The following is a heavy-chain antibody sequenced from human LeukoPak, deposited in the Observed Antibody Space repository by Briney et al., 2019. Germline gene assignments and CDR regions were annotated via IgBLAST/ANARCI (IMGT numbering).Heavy chain of an antibody. J-gene: IGHJ6*02. CDR3: AKDILAAAGGTWVYYYGMDV. V-gene: IGHV3-43*02. CDR2: ISGDGGST. Sequence: PGGSLRLSCAASGFTFDDYAMHWVRQAPGKGLEWVSLISGDGGSTYYADSVKGRFTISRDNSENSLYLQMNSLRTEDTALYYCAKDILAAAGGTWVYYYGMDVWGQGTTVTVSS. D-gene: IGHD6-13*01. CDR1: GFTFDDYA.